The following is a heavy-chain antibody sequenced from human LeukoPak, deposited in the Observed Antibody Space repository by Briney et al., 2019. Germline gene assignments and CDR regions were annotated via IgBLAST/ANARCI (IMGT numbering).Heavy chain of an antibody. D-gene: IGHD2-2*01. Sequence: SETLSLTCTVSGGSINGYYCSWIRQPPGKGLEWIGYIYYSGSTNYNPSLKSRVTISVDTSKNQFSLKLSSVTAADTAVYYCARGTRYRLLSGRENDYYYMDVWGKGTTVTVSS. J-gene: IGHJ6*03. CDR2: IYYSGST. V-gene: IGHV4-59*01. CDR3: ARGTRYRLLSGRENDYYYMDV. CDR1: GGSINGYY.